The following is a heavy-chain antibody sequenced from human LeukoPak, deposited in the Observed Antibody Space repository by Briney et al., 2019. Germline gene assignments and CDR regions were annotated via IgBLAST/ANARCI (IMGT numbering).Heavy chain of an antibody. J-gene: IGHJ3*02. Sequence: PSETLSLTCTVSGGSISSGGYSWTWSRQPPGKGLEWIGYIYYSGSTYYNPSLKSRVSISVDTSRNRFSLKLSSVTAADTAVYYCATLTGGDDAFDIWGQGTMVTVSS. D-gene: IGHD4-23*01. CDR1: GGSISSGGYS. V-gene: IGHV4-30-4*07. CDR2: IYYSGST. CDR3: ATLTGGDDAFDI.